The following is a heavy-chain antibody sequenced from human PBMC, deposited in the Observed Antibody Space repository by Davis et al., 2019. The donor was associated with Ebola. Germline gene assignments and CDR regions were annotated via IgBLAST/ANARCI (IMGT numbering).Heavy chain of an antibody. V-gene: IGHV3-21*01. CDR2: ISSSSSYI. J-gene: IGHJ5*02. D-gene: IGHD4-17*01. CDR1: GFTFSSYS. CDR3: ARDHATVTTSWFDP. Sequence: GGSLRLPCAVSGFTFSSYSMNWVRQAPGKGLEWVSSISSSSSYIYYADSVKGRFTISRDNAKNSLYLQMNSLRAEDTAVYYCARDHATVTTSWFDPWGQGTLVTVSS.